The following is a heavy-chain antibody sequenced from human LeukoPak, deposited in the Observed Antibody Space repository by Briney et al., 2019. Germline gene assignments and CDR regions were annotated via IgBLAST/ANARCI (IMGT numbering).Heavy chain of an antibody. D-gene: IGHD3-16*01. CDR2: INSDGSIT. CDR1: GFPFSSYW. Sequence: GGSLSLSCAASGFPFSSYWMHWVRRSPGKGLVWVSRINSDGSITSYADSVRGRFTMSRDNAKNTLYLHLSSLRAEDTAVYYCARSLLGGTDYWGQGTLVTVSS. J-gene: IGHJ4*02. V-gene: IGHV3-74*01. CDR3: ARSLLGGTDY.